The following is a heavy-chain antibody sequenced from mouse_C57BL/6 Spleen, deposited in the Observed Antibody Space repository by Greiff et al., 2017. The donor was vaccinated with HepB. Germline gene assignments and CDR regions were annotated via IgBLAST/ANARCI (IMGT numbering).Heavy chain of an antibody. J-gene: IGHJ1*03. CDR2: IYPRSGNT. CDR1: GYTFTSYG. Sequence: VQLQQSGAELARPGASVKLSCKASGYTFTSYGISWVKQRTGQGLEWIGEIYPRSGNTYYNEKFKGKATLTADKSSSTAYMELRSLTSEDSAVYFCARSPRRDWYVDDWGTGTTVTVSS. CDR3: ARSPRRDWYVDD. V-gene: IGHV1-81*01.